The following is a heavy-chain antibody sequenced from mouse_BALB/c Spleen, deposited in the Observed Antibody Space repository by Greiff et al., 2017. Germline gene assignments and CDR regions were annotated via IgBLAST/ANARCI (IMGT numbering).Heavy chain of an antibody. Sequence: VQLKESGAELVRPGALVKLSCKASGFNIKDYYMHWVKQRPEQGLEWIGWIDPENGNTIYDPKFQGKANITADTSSNTAYLQLSSLTSEDTAVYYCARGWDGDYWGQGTTLTVSS. D-gene: IGHD4-1*01. CDR3: ARGWDGDY. CDR2: IDPENGNT. V-gene: IGHV14-1*02. CDR1: GFNIKDYY. J-gene: IGHJ2*01.